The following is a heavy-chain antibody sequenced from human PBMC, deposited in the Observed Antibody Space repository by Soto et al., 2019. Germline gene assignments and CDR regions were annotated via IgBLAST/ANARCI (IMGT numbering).Heavy chain of an antibody. CDR3: KHSRCGGVSLKPYAFDYYDGMDV. V-gene: IGHV2-5*02. D-gene: IGHD2-2*01. CDR2: IYWDDDK. Sequence: QITLKESGPPLVKPTQTLTLTCTISGFSLSTSGVGVGWIRQPPGKALEWLGLIYWDDDKRYSPSPRSRLSIFTDTCKNHMVPTMTNMDPVDTATYHCKHSRCGGVSLKPYAFDYYDGMDVWTQGSTFTVSS. CDR1: GFSLSTSGVG. J-gene: IGHJ6*02.